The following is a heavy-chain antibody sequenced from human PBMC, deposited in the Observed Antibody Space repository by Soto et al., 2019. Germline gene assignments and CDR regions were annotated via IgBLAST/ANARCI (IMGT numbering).Heavy chain of an antibody. Sequence: QITLKESGPTLVKPTQTLTLTCTFSGFSLSTSGVGVGWIRQPPGKALERLALIYWDDDKRYSPALKSRLTITNDTSKCQVVLTMTNMDPVDTATYYCAHRRRVYSGYDSLDYWGQGTLVTVSS. D-gene: IGHD5-12*01. CDR2: IYWDDDK. V-gene: IGHV2-5*02. J-gene: IGHJ4*02. CDR1: GFSLSTSGVG. CDR3: AHRRRVYSGYDSLDY.